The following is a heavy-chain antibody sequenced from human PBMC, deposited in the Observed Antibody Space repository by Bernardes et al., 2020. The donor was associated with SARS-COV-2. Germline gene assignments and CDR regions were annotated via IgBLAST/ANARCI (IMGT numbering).Heavy chain of an antibody. CDR1: GFTFSSYS. CDR3: ARVRGFRTWIQLSIYGMDV. D-gene: IGHD5-18*01. CDR2: ISSSSSYI. V-gene: IGHV3-21*01. J-gene: IGHJ6*02. Sequence: GGSLRLSCAASGFTFSSYSMNWVRQAPGKGLEWVSSISSSSSYIYYADSVKGRFTISRDNAKNSLYLQMNSLRAEDTAVYYCARVRGFRTWIQLSIYGMDVWGQGTTVIVSS.